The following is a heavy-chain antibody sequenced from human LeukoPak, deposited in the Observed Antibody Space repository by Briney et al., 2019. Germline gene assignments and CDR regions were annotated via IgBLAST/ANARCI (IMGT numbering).Heavy chain of an antibody. V-gene: IGHV1-2*02. CDR1: GYTFTGYY. D-gene: IGHD6-19*01. Sequence: GAPVKVSCKASGYTFTGYYMHWVRQAPGQGLEWMGWINPNSGGTNYAQKFQGRVTMTRDTSISTAYMELSRLRSDDTAVYYCARAKEQWLVGGYDYWGQRTLVTVSS. J-gene: IGHJ4*02. CDR2: INPNSGGT. CDR3: ARAKEQWLVGGYDY.